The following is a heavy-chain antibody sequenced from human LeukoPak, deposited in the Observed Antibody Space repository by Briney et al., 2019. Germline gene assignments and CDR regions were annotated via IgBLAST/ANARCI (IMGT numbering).Heavy chain of an antibody. CDR3: ARDSGSYNPMDYYYMDV. D-gene: IGHD1-26*01. CDR2: ISAYNGNT. V-gene: IGHV1-18*01. J-gene: IGHJ6*03. Sequence: ASVKVSCKASGYTFTSYGISWVRQAPGQGLEWMGWISAYNGNTNYAQKLQGRVTMTTDTSTSTAYMELRSLRSDDTAVYYCARDSGSYNPMDYYYMDVWGKGTTVTVSS. CDR1: GYTFTSYG.